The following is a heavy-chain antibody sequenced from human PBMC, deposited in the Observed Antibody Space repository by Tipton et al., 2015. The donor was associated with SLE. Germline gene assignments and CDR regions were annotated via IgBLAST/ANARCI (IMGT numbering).Heavy chain of an antibody. CDR3: ARGAGIGVAGLFDH. V-gene: IGHV4-38-2*02. J-gene: IGHJ4*02. D-gene: IGHD6-19*01. Sequence: GLVKPSETLSLTCTVSGDSISSGYFWGWIRQPPGKGLEWIGSLYQSGSTCYNPSLTGRLTISVDTPKNQFSLKMNSVTAADTAVYYCARGAGIGVAGLFDHWGQGTLVTVSS. CDR2: LYQSGST. CDR1: GDSISSGYF.